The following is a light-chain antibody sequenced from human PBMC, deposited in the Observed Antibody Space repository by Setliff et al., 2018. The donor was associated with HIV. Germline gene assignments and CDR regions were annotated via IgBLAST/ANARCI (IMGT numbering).Light chain of an antibody. J-gene: IGLJ1*01. CDR3: CSYASGSTSLFV. V-gene: IGLV2-23*02. CDR2: EVS. CDR1: STDVGTYNL. Sequence: QSALAQPASVSGSPGQSITISCTGTSTDVGTYNLVSWYQQHPGKAPKVMIYEVSKRPSGISNRFSGSKSGNTASLTISGLQPEDESDYYCCSYASGSTSLFVFGTGTKATVL.